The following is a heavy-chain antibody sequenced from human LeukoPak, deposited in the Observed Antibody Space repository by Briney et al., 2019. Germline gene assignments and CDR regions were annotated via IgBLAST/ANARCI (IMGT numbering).Heavy chain of an antibody. CDR1: GFTFGDYA. Sequence: GGSLRLSCTASGFTFGDYAMSWVRQAPGKGLEWVGFIRSKAYGGTTEYAASVKGRFTISRDDSKSIAYLQMNSLKTEDTAVYYCASRLEWEPRGSWFDPWGQGTLVTVSS. CDR2: IRSKAYGGTT. J-gene: IGHJ5*02. D-gene: IGHD1-26*01. CDR3: ASRLEWEPRGSWFDP. V-gene: IGHV3-49*04.